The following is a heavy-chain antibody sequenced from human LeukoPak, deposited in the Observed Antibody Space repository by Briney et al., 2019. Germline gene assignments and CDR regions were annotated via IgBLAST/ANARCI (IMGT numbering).Heavy chain of an antibody. CDR2: IKSKTDGGTT. CDR1: GFTFSNAW. Sequence: PGGSLRLSCAASGFTFSNAWMSWVRQAPGKGLEWVGRIKSKTDGGTTDYAAPVKGRFTISRDDSKNTLYLQMNSLKTEDTAVYYCTTALYDSSGYWDAFDIWGQGTMVTVPS. D-gene: IGHD3-22*01. J-gene: IGHJ3*02. V-gene: IGHV3-15*01. CDR3: TTALYDSSGYWDAFDI.